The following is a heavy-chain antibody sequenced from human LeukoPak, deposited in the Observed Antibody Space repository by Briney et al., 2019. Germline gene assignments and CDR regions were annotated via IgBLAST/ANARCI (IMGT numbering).Heavy chain of an antibody. CDR3: ARGWHSSSLHYYYYYMDV. J-gene: IGHJ6*03. D-gene: IGHD6-6*01. V-gene: IGHV4-39*07. CDR2: IYTSGST. Sequence: PSETLSLTCTVSGGSISSSSYYWGWIRQPPGKGLEWIGRIYTSGSTNYNPSLKSRVTISVDTSKNQFSLKLSSVTAADTAVYYCARGWHSSSLHYYYYYMDVWGKGTTVTVSS. CDR1: GGSISSSSYY.